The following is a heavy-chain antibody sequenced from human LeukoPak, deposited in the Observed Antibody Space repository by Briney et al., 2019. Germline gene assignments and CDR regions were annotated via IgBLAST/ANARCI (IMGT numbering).Heavy chain of an antibody. J-gene: IGHJ6*02. CDR3: ASPLGYCSSTSCPKRGYYYYYGMDV. CDR2: INHSGST. Sequence: PSETLPLTCAVYGGSFSGYYWSWIRQPPGKGLEWIGEINHSGSTNYNPSLKSRVTISVDTSKSQFSLKLSSVTAADTAVYYCASPLGYCSSTSCPKRGYYYYYGMDVWGQGTTVTVSS. CDR1: GGSFSGYY. V-gene: IGHV4-34*01. D-gene: IGHD2-2*01.